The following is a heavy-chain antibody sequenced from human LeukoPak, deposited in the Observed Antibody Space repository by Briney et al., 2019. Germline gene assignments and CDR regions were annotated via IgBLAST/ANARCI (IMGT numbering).Heavy chain of an antibody. D-gene: IGHD3-10*01. V-gene: IGHV3-23*01. J-gene: IGHJ4*02. CDR1: GFTFSSYA. Sequence: GGSLRLSCAASGFTFSSYAMNWVGQAPGKGLEWVSGISVSGGRTYYADSVKGRFTISRDNSKSTLYLQMNRLRAEDTAIYYCARNYYDSGSYGGYWGQGTLVTVSS. CDR2: ISVSGGRT. CDR3: ARNYYDSGSYGGY.